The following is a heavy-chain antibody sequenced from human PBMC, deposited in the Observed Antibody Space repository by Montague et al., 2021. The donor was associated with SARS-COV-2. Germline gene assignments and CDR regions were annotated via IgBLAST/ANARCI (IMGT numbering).Heavy chain of an antibody. CDR3: ARDRGAKTYDLLTGYDINYYYGVDV. J-gene: IGHJ6*02. D-gene: IGHD3-9*01. CDR2: IFHSENT. CDR1: GDSISSSHW. V-gene: IGHV4-4*02. Sequence: SETLSLTCAVSGDSISSSHWWTWVRQSPGKGLEWIGEIFHSENTNYNPSLKSRVIISLDMSKNQFSLTLTSVTAADTAVYYCARDRGAKTYDLLTGYDINYYYGVDVWGQGTPVTVSS.